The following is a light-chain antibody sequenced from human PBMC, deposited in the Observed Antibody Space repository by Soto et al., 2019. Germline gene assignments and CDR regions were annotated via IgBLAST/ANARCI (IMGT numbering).Light chain of an antibody. CDR3: QKSYSTPPT. CDR1: QSISSY. Sequence: DIQMTQSPSSLSASVGYRFTITCRASQSISSYLNWYQQKPGKAPKLLIYAASSLQSGVPSRFSGSGSGTDFTLTIRSLQPEDFATYYCQKSYSTPPTFGQGTTVDIK. CDR2: AAS. J-gene: IGKJ1*01. V-gene: IGKV1-39*01.